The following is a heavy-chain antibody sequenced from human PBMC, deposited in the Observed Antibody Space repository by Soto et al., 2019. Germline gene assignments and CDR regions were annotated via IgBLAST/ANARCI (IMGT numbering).Heavy chain of an antibody. D-gene: IGHD2-15*01. CDR3: ARGRRYCSGGSCPRDYYYYYYMDV. V-gene: IGHV3-23*01. J-gene: IGHJ6*03. Sequence: GGSLRLSCAASGFTFSSYAMSWVRQAPGKGLEWVSAISGSGGSTYYADSVKGRFTISRDNSKNTLYLQMNSLRAEDTAVYYCARGRRYCSGGSCPRDYYYYYYMDVWGKGTTVTVSS. CDR1: GFTFSSYA. CDR2: ISGSGGST.